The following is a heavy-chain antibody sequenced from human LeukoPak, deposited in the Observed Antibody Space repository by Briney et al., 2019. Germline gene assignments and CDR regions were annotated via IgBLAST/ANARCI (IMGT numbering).Heavy chain of an antibody. CDR1: GGSISSHY. CDR3: ARGGNCSGGSCYSRYWFDP. V-gene: IGHV4-59*11. J-gene: IGHJ5*02. CDR2: IYYSGST. Sequence: SETLSLTCIVSGGSISSHYWSWIRQPPGKGLEWIGYIYYSGSTNYNPSLKSRVTISVDTSKNQFSLKLSSVTAADTAVYYCARGGNCSGGSCYSRYWFDPWGQGTLVTVSS. D-gene: IGHD2-15*01.